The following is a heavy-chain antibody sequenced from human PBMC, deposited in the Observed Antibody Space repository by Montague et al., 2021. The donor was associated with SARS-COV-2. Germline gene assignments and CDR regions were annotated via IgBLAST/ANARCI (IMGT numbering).Heavy chain of an antibody. J-gene: IGHJ3*01. V-gene: IGHV6-1*01. Sequence: CAISGDSVSSTSASCNWIRQSPSTGLEWLGRTYYRSWWRSQYPGSLQSRITISGDTSKNQFSLQLNSVTPEDTAVYYCARAFYGDHWAFDVWGQGTMVTVSS. CDR1: GDSVSSTSAS. CDR3: ARAFYGDHWAFDV. D-gene: IGHD3-3*02. CDR2: TYYRSWWRS.